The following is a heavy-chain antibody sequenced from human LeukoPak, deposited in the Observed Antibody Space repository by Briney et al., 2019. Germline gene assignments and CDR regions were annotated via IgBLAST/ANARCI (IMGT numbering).Heavy chain of an antibody. J-gene: IGHJ4*02. Sequence: GGSLRLSCAASGFTVSNNYMSWVRQAPGKGMEWVSVIYSGDNTYYVESVKGRFPISVDNSKNTLLLQMNRLRAEDTAVYYCAGRRVLDASFDYWGQGTLVTVSS. V-gene: IGHV3-66*02. CDR3: AGRRVLDASFDY. D-gene: IGHD2-2*01. CDR2: IYSGDNT. CDR1: GFTVSNNY.